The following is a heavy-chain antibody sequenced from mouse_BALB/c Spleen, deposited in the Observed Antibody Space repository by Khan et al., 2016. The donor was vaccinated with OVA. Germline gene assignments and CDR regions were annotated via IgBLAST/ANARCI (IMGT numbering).Heavy chain of an antibody. V-gene: IGHV3-6*02. CDR2: ITSGGSF. D-gene: IGHD3-3*01. Sequence: DVQLQESGPGLVKPSQSLSLTCSVTGYSITSGYYWNWIRQFPGNKLEWMGYITSGGSFNYNPSLKNRISITRDTSNNQFFLKLNSVTPEDTATYYCARAGRWFDYWGQGTLVTVSA. J-gene: IGHJ3*01. CDR1: GYSITSGYY. CDR3: ARAGRWFDY.